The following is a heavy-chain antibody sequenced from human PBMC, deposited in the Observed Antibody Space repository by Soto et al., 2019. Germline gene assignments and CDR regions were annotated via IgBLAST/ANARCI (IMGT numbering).Heavy chain of an antibody. Sequence: QVQLQESGPGLVKPSETLSLTCTVSGGSLSSYYWSWIRQPPGKGLEWIGYIYYSGSTNYNPSLXGXVXIXLDTSKNQFSLKLSSVTAADTAVYYCASRYGGALDYWGQGTLVTVSS. J-gene: IGHJ4*02. CDR1: GGSLSSYY. V-gene: IGHV4-59*08. CDR3: ASRYGGALDY. D-gene: IGHD4-17*01. CDR2: IYYSGST.